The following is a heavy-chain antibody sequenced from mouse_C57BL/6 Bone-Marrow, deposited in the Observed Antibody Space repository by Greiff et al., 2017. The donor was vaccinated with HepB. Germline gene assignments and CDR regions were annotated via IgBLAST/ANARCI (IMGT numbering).Heavy chain of an antibody. CDR3: ARLGGY. CDR2: ISSGGSYT. J-gene: IGHJ2*01. V-gene: IGHV5-6*01. D-gene: IGHD3-3*01. CDR1: GFTFSSYG. Sequence: EVKVVESGGDLVKPGGSLKLSCAASGFTFSSYGMSWVRQTPDKRLEWVATISSGGSYTYYPYSVKGRFTISRDNAKNTLYLQMSSLKSEDTAMYYCARLGGYWGQGTTLTVSS.